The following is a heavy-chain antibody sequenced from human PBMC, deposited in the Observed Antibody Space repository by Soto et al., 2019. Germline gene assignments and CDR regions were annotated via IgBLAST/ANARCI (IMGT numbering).Heavy chain of an antibody. CDR1: GFTFSNYA. Sequence: QVQLMESGGGVVQPGRSLRLSCAASGFTFSNYAMHWVRHAPGNGLDWVAVMSYEGSDKYYADSVNGRFTISRDNSKNTLYLQMNSLRAEDTAVYYCARDRWETYCERHLFDYWGEGTLVTVSS. J-gene: IGHJ4*02. CDR2: MSYEGSDK. D-gene: IGHD3-16*01. V-gene: IGHV3-30*04. CDR3: ARDRWETYCERHLFDY.